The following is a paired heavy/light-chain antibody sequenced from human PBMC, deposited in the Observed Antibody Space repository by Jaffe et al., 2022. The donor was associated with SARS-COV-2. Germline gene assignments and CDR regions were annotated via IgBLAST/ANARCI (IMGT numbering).Heavy chain of an antibody. CDR3: ARAYSNAAWGHYYFYGLDV. J-gene: IGHJ6*02. CDR2: FNPSGGRT. D-gene: IGHD4-4*01. V-gene: IGHV1-46*02. Sequence: QEQLVQSGAEVKEPGASVKVSCKASGYTFNTYFIHWVRQAPGQGLEWIGIFNPSGGRTNHGQKFQGRVTVTSDTATSTVYMELSSLRSEDTAVYYCARAYSNAAWGHYYFYGLDVWGQGTTVIVSS. CDR1: GYTFNTYF.
Light chain of an antibody. CDR3: QQYGNSQGT. J-gene: IGKJ1*01. CDR1: QSVSGSF. CDR2: AAS. Sequence: EIVLTQSPGTLSSSPGKNATLSCRASQSVSGSFLAWYQHKPGQAPRLLIFAASSRATGVPDRFSGSGSGTDFTLTISRLEPEDFAVYYCQQYGNSQGTFGQGTKVEIE. V-gene: IGKV3-20*01.